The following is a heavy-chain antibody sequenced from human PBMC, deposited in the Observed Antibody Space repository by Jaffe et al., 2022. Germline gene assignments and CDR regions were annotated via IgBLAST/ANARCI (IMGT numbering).Heavy chain of an antibody. J-gene: IGHJ4*02. D-gene: IGHD3-22*01. CDR2: ISWDGGST. Sequence: EVQLVESGGVVVQPGGSLRLSCAASGFTFDDYAMHWVRQAPGKGLEWVSLISWDGGSTYYADSVKGRFTISRDNSKNSLYLQMNSLRAEDTALYYCAKDMSGYYDSSGLFDYWGQGTLVTVSS. CDR3: AKDMSGYYDSSGLFDY. V-gene: IGHV3-43D*04. CDR1: GFTFDDYA.